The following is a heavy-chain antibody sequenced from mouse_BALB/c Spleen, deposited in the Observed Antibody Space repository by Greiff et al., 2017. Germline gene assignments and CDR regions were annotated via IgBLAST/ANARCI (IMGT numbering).Heavy chain of an antibody. CDR3: ARSGGDYYGYTWFAY. J-gene: IGHJ3*01. CDR2: IDTSDSYT. Sequence: QVQLQQSGAELVMPGASVKMSCKASGYAFTDYWMHWVKQRPGQGLEWIGAIDTSDSYTSYNQKFKGKATLTVDESSSTAYMQLSSLTSEDSAVYYCARSGGDYYGYTWFAYWGQGTLVTVSA. V-gene: IGHV1-69*01. D-gene: IGHD1-2*01. CDR1: GYAFTDYW.